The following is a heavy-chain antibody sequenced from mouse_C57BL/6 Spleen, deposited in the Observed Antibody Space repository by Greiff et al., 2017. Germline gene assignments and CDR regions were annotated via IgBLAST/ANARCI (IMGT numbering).Heavy chain of an antibody. D-gene: IGHD4-1*01. V-gene: IGHV2-2*01. CDR1: GFSLTSYG. J-gene: IGHJ4*01. CDR3: ARTLMGIYAMDY. Sequence: QVHVKQSGPGLVQPSQSLSITCTVSGFSLTSYGVHWVRQSPGQGLEWLGVIWSGGSTDYNAAFISRLSISKDNSKSQVFFKMNSLQADDTAIYYCARTLMGIYAMDYWGQGTSVTVSS. CDR2: IWSGGST.